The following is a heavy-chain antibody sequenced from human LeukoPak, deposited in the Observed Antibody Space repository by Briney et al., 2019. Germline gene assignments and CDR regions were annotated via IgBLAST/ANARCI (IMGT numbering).Heavy chain of an antibody. CDR1: GYTFINYD. CDR2: MNSNTGNT. D-gene: IGHD1-1*01. CDR3: TRGRGGTIDRGYMDY. Sequence: ASVKVSCKASGYTFINYDIMGVRQATGQGLEWMGWMNSNTGNTGYAQRFQGRVTMTRDTSRSTAYMELSSLGSEDTAVYYCTRGRGGTIDRGYMDYWGQGTLVTVSS. J-gene: IGHJ4*02. V-gene: IGHV1-8*01.